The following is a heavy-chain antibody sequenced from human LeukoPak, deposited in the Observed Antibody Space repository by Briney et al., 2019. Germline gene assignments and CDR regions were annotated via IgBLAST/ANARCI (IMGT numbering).Heavy chain of an antibody. CDR2: IYPGDSDT. CDR1: GYSFTSYW. CDR3: ARSGQLWSQIYYYYMDV. J-gene: IGHJ6*03. D-gene: IGHD5-18*01. Sequence: PGESLKISCKGSGYSFTSYWIGWVRQMPGKGREWMGIIYPGDSDTRYSPSFQGQVTISADKSISTAYLQWSSLKASDTAMYYCARSGQLWSQIYYYYMDVWGKGTTVTVSS. V-gene: IGHV5-51*01.